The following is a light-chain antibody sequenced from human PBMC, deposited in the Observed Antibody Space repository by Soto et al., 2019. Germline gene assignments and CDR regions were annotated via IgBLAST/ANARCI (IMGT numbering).Light chain of an antibody. J-gene: IGKJ2*01. CDR1: QSVSSSY. Sequence: EIVLTQSPGIVSLSPGERATLSCRASQSVSSSYLAWYQQKPGQAPRLLIYGASSRATGIPGRFSGSGSGTDFTLTISRLEPEDFAVYYCQQYGSSPQTFGQGTKLEI. CDR2: GAS. CDR3: QQYGSSPQT. V-gene: IGKV3-20*01.